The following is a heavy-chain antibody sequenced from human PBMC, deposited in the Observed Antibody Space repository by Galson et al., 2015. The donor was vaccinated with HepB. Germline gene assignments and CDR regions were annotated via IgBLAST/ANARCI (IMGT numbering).Heavy chain of an antibody. V-gene: IGHV1-18*04. J-gene: IGHJ4*02. Sequence: SVKVSCKASGYTFTSYGISWVRQAPGQGLEWMGWISAYNGNTNYAQKLQGRVTMTTDTSTSTAYMELRSLRSDDTAVYYCARDRGIAVVGGVDYWGQGTLVTVSS. CDR2: ISAYNGNT. CDR1: GYTFTSYG. D-gene: IGHD6-19*01. CDR3: ARDRGIAVVGGVDY.